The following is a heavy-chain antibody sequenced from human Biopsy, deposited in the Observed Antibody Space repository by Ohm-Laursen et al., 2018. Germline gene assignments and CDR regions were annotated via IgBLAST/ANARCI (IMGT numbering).Heavy chain of an antibody. CDR3: ASQTPRNPNILTGAFHYDMAV. V-gene: IGHV1-69*05. D-gene: IGHD3-9*01. J-gene: IGHJ6*02. CDR2: IVTFFGTV. CDR1: GGSLSNYA. Sequence: SSVKVSCKFSGGSLSNYAVSWVRQAPGQGLEWMGGIVTFFGTVKYAQRFQGRLTITTDRSTDTAYMELSSLTSEDTAVYYCASQTPRNPNILTGAFHYDMAVWGQGTTVTVSS.